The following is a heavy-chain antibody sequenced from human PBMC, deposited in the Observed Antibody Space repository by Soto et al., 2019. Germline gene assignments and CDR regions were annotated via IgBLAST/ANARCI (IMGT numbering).Heavy chain of an antibody. V-gene: IGHV3-64D*08. CDR2: ISSNGGST. CDR1: GFTFSSYA. CDR3: VKEIPYYYDSSGSSYI. Sequence: SLGLSCSASGFTFSSYAMHWVRQAPGKGLEYVSAISSNGGSTYYADSVKGRFTISRDNSKNTLYLQMSSLRAEDTAVYYCVKEIPYYYDSSGSSYIWGQGTMVTVSS. J-gene: IGHJ3*02. D-gene: IGHD3-22*01.